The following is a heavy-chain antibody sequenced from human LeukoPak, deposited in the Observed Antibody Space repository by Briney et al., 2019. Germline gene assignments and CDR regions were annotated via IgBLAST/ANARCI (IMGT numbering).Heavy chain of an antibody. CDR1: GGSISSSSYY. J-gene: IGHJ3*02. CDR2: IYYSGST. V-gene: IGHV4-39*01. CDR3: ARHRMYYYDSSGRGVADAFDI. D-gene: IGHD3-22*01. Sequence: SETLSLTCTVSGGSISSSSYYWGWIRQPPGKGLEWIGSIYYSGSTYYNPSLKSRVTISVDTSKNQFSLKLSSVTAADKAVYYCARHRMYYYDSSGRGVADAFDIWGQGTMVTVSS.